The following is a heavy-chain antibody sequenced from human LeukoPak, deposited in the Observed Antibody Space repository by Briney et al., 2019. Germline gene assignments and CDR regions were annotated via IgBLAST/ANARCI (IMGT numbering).Heavy chain of an antibody. D-gene: IGHD3-3*01. V-gene: IGHV3-30-3*01. CDR2: ISYDGSNK. CDR1: GFTFSTYA. J-gene: IGHJ5*02. CDR3: ARAEYYDFWSGYEGKNWFDP. Sequence: PGGSLRLSCGASGFTFSTYAMSWVRQAPGKGLEWVAVISYDGSNKYYADSVKGRFTISRDNSKNTLYLQMNSLRAEDTAVYYCARAEYYDFWSGYEGKNWFDPWGQGTLVTVSS.